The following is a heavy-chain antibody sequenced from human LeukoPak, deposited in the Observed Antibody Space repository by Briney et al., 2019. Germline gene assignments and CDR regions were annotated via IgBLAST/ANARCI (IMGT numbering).Heavy chain of an antibody. Sequence: ASVKDSCKVVAYDFTGYYIHWVRQAPGQGPEWMGRLNPNTGHAVYAFKFQGRVTITRDTSSNTAYMEVTRLTSDDTALHYCAKDRDGADRIVLWGQGTLVTVSS. CDR2: LNPNTGHA. V-gene: IGHV1-2*06. J-gene: IGHJ4*02. CDR3: AKDRDGADRIVL. CDR1: AYDFTGYY. D-gene: IGHD5-24*01.